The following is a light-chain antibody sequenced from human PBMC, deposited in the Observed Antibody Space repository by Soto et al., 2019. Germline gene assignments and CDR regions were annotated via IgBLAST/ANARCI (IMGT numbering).Light chain of an antibody. J-gene: IGKJ1*01. CDR3: QQYGSSGT. CDR1: QSVSNND. Sequence: ELVLTHSPGTLCLCPGARGTLSCRASQSVSNNDLAWYQQKPGQPPRVLIYGASNRATGIPDRFSASGSGTYFTLPISRLHPEDVAVDDCQQYGSSGTFGQGTKVDI. CDR2: GAS. V-gene: IGKV3-20*01.